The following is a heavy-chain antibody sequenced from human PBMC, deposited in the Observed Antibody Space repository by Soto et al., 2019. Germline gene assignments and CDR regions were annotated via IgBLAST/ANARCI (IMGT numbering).Heavy chain of an antibody. Sequence: GGSLRLSCAASGFTFSSYAMSWVRQAPGKGLEWVSASSGRGGSTYYADSEKDRVTISRDNSKNTLYLQMNSMRAGDTAVYYCAKAQGGSGSYYNYWGQGTLVTVSS. J-gene: IGHJ4*02. D-gene: IGHD3-10*01. CDR2: SSGRGGST. CDR1: GFTFSSYA. V-gene: IGHV3-23*01. CDR3: AKAQGGSGSYYNY.